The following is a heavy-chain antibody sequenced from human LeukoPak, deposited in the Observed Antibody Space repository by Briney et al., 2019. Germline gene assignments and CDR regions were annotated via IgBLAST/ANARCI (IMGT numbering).Heavy chain of an antibody. J-gene: IGHJ4*02. D-gene: IGHD7-27*01. V-gene: IGHV4-59*01. CDR1: GDSISSYY. Sequence: SETLSLTCTVSGDSISSYYWSWFRQPPGKGLEWIGYIYDSGSTNYNPSLKSRVTMAVDTSKNQFSLKLSSVTAADTAVYYCAREELTGFDFDYWGQGTLVTVSS. CDR3: AREELTGFDFDY. CDR2: IYDSGST.